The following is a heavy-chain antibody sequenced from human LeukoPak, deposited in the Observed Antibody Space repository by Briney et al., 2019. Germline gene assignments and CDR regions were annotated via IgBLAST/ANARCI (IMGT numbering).Heavy chain of an antibody. D-gene: IGHD5-18*01. J-gene: IGHJ4*02. CDR1: GFTFSSYA. V-gene: IGHV3-30*04. Sequence: GGSLRLSCAASGFTFSSYAMHWVRQAPGKGLEWVAVISYDGSNKYYADSVKGRFTISRDNSKNTLYLQMNSLRAEDTAVYYCAKSHGYSYGFDYWGQGTLVTVSS. CDR3: AKSHGYSYGFDY. CDR2: ISYDGSNK.